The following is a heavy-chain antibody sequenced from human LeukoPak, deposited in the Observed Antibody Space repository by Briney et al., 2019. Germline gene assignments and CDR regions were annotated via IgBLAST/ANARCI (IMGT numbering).Heavy chain of an antibody. CDR3: ARGETTMALSPFDY. D-gene: IGHD4/OR15-4a*01. CDR1: GFTVSSNY. V-gene: IGHV3-53*01. J-gene: IGHJ4*02. CDR2: IYSGDIT. Sequence: PEGSLRLSCVASGFTVSSNYMSWVRQAPGKGLEWVSVIYSGDITYYADSVKGRFTISRDNSKNTLYLQMSNLRAEDTAVYYCARGETTMALSPFDYWGQGTLVTVSS.